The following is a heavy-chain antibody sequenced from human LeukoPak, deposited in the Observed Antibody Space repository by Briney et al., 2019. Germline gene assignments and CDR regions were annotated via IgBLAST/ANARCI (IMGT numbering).Heavy chain of an antibody. V-gene: IGHV1-2*02. D-gene: IGHD7-27*01. CDR3: ARDHNWGPDY. CDR1: GYSFTDHY. J-gene: IGHJ4*02. CDR2: IHPNSGDT. Sequence: GASVKVSCKASGYSFTDHYLHWLRQAPGQGLEWMGWIHPNSGDTNYAQRFQGRVSLTRDTSISTAYMELSSLRSDDTAVYYRARDHNWGPDYWGQGTLVSVSS.